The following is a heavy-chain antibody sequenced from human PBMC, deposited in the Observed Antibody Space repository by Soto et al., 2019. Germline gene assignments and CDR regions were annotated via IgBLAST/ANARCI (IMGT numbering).Heavy chain of an antibody. V-gene: IGHV3-33*06. J-gene: IGHJ6*02. Sequence: PGGSLRLSCAASGFTFSSYGMHWVRQAPGKGLEWVAVIWYDGSNKYYADSVKGRFTISRDNSKNTLYLQMNSQRAEDTAVYYCAKKSTSPGDYGMDVWGQGTTVTVSS. CDR3: AKKSTSPGDYGMDV. D-gene: IGHD2-2*01. CDR2: IWYDGSNK. CDR1: GFTFSSYG.